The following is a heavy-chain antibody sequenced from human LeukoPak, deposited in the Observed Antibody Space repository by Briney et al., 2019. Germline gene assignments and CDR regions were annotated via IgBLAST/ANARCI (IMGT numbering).Heavy chain of an antibody. J-gene: IGHJ4*02. CDR3: AKDRERGSITIFGVVTELDY. CDR2: IYSGDST. Sequence: GGSLRLSCAASGFTVNSNSMSWVRQATGKGLECVAAIYSGDSTYYPDSVKGRFSISRDNSKNTLYLQMSSLRAEDTAVYYCAKDRERGSITIFGVVTELDYWGQGTLVTVSS. D-gene: IGHD3-3*01. V-gene: IGHV3-53*01. CDR1: GFTVNSNS.